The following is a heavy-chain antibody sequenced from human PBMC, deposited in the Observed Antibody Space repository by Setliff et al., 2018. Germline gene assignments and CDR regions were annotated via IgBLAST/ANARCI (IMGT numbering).Heavy chain of an antibody. J-gene: IGHJ3*02. V-gene: IGHV3-21*01. D-gene: IGHD6-25*01. CDR2: ISPDSIHI. CDR1: GFSFRTFS. Sequence: LRLSCAASGFSFRTFSMHWVRQAPGKGLEWVSSISPDSIHIYYAGSVKGRFTISRDNARDSLYLHMNSLGAEDTAVYYCARSPANGGHDAFDIWGQGTMVTVSS. CDR3: ARSPANGGHDAFDI.